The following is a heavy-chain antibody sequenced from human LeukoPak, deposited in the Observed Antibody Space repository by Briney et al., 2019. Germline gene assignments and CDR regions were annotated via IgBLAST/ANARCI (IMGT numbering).Heavy chain of an antibody. Sequence: GGSLRLSCAASGFTFSSYAMSWVRQAPGKGLEWVSAISGSGGSTYYADSVKGRFTISRDNSKNTLYLQMNSLRAEDTAVYYCAKDPGYSYGYSAFYYYYGMDVWGQGTTVTVSS. D-gene: IGHD5-18*01. CDR1: GFTFSSYA. CDR2: ISGSGGST. V-gene: IGHV3-23*01. CDR3: AKDPGYSYGYSAFYYYYGMDV. J-gene: IGHJ6*02.